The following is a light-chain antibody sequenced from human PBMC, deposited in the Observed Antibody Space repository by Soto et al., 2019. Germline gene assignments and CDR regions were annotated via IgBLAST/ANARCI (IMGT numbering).Light chain of an antibody. V-gene: IGKV3-20*01. CDR3: QQYGSFRA. CDR1: QSVSSSY. CDR2: GAS. J-gene: IGKJ1*01. Sequence: DIVLTQSPGTLSLSPGERATLSCRASQSVSSSYLAWYQQQPGQAPRLLIYGASSRATGIPDRFSGSGSGTDFTLTISRLEPEDFAVYYCQQYGSFRAFGQGTKVEIK.